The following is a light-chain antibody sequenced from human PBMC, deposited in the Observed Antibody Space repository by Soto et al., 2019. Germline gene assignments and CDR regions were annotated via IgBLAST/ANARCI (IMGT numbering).Light chain of an antibody. V-gene: IGKV3-11*01. CDR3: QLRSNWPFT. Sequence: EIVLTHSPATLSLSPCERATLSCMASQSVRNYLAWYQQKPGQAPRLLVYDATNRATGVPARFSGRGSGTDFTLTISNLEPGDFAVYFCQLRSNWPFTFGQGTRLEIK. J-gene: IGKJ5*01. CDR1: QSVRNY. CDR2: DAT.